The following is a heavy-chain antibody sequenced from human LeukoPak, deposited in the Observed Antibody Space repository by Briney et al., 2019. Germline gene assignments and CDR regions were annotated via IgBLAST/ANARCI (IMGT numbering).Heavy chain of an antibody. CDR2: ISSSSSTI. D-gene: IGHD3-9*01. CDR1: GFTFSSYS. Sequence: GGSLRLSCAASGFTFSSYSMNWVRQAPGKVLEWVSYISSSSSTIYYADSVKGRFTISRDNAKNSLYLQMNSLRAEDTAVYYCARDAVYYDILTGLDYWGQGTLVTVSS. J-gene: IGHJ4*02. V-gene: IGHV3-48*01. CDR3: ARDAVYYDILTGLDY.